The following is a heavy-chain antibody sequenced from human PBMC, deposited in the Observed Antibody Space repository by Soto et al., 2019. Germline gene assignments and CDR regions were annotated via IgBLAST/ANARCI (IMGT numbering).Heavy chain of an antibody. V-gene: IGHV4-39*01. Sequence: SETLSLACSDSGGFVSSSSYYWRWIRQPPVKGLEWIGSILYSGSTYYNPSLKSRVTISVDTSKNQFSLKLSSVTAADTAVYYCARHLTYCSAGSCYSDFPYYGMDVWGQGTTVTVSS. CDR1: GGFVSSSSYY. CDR3: ARHLTYCSAGSCYSDFPYYGMDV. D-gene: IGHD2-15*01. J-gene: IGHJ6*02. CDR2: ILYSGST.